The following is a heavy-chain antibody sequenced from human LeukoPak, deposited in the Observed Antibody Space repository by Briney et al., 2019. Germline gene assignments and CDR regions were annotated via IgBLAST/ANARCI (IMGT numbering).Heavy chain of an antibody. CDR1: SGSISSSSYN. J-gene: IGHJ3*02. CDR2: IYYSGST. V-gene: IGHV4-39*01. D-gene: IGHD3-16*02. CDR3: AXXXXXITFXGVIVNDAFDI. Sequence: SETLSLTCTVSSGSISSSSYNWGWIRQPPGKGLEWIGSIYYSGSTYYNPSLKSRVTISVDTSKNQFSLKLSSVTAADTAVYYCAXXXXXITFXGVIVNDAFDIWGQGTMVTVSS.